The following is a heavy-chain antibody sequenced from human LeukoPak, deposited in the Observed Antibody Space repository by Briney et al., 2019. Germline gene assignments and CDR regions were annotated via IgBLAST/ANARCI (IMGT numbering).Heavy chain of an antibody. Sequence: MSWXXXXXGKGLEWVSAISGSGGSTYYADSVKRRFTISRDNSKNTLYLQMNSLRADDTAVYYCARDEAAAGQTGQNYGMDVWGQGTTVTVSS. CDR3: ARDEAAAGQTGQNYGMDV. CDR2: ISGSGGST. J-gene: IGHJ6*02. D-gene: IGHD6-13*01. V-gene: IGHV3-23*01.